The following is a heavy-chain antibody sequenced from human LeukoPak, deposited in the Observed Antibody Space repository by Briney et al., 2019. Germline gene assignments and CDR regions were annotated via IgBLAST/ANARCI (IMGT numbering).Heavy chain of an antibody. J-gene: IGHJ2*01. D-gene: IGHD2-21*02. V-gene: IGHV3-9*01. CDR2: ISYNSDTI. CDR3: AKDYCGGDCYSGWYFDL. Sequence: GRSLRLSCAASGFTFDNYAMHWVRQAPGKGLEWVSGISYNSDTIAYADSVKGRFTISRDNAKNSLYLQMNSLRAEDTALYYCAKDYCGGDCYSGWYFDLWGRGTPGHCLL. CDR1: GFTFDNYA.